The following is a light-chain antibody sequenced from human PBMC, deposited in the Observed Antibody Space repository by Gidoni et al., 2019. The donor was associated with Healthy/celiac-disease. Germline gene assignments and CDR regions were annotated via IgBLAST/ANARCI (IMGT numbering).Light chain of an antibody. CDR2: DAS. V-gene: IGKV3-11*01. Sequence: EIVLTQSPATLSLSPGERATLSCRASQSVSSYLDWYQQKPGQAPRLLIYDASSRATGIPARFSGSGSGTDFTLTISSLEPEDFAVYYCQQRSNWPRTFXQXTRLEIK. CDR1: QSVSSY. J-gene: IGKJ5*01. CDR3: QQRSNWPRT.